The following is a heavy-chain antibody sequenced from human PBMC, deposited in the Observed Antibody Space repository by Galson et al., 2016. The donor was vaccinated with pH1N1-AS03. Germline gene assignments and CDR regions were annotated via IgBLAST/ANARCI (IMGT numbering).Heavy chain of an antibody. CDR1: GFNVSSKY. CDR2: LYSGGST. Sequence: SLRLSCAASGFNVSSKYMSWVRQTPGKGLEWVSVLYSGGSTYYADSGKGRFTISRDNSKNTLYLQMNSLRGEDTALYYCARYVRYYDYWGQGTLVTVSS. CDR3: ARYVRYYDY. J-gene: IGHJ4*02. D-gene: IGHD3-10*02. V-gene: IGHV3-66*02.